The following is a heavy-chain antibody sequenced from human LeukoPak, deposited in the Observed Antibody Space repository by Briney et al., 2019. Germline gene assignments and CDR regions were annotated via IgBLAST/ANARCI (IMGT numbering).Heavy chain of an antibody. J-gene: IGHJ4*02. Sequence: TSETLSLTCTVSGGSISSSSYYWVWMRQPPGKGLEWIGSFYYSGSTYYNPSLKSRVTISVDTSKNQFSLKLSSVTAADTAVYYCAKASAMIVVVSKHFDYWGQGTLVTVSS. CDR3: AKASAMIVVVSKHFDY. CDR1: GGSISSSSYY. CDR2: FYYSGST. D-gene: IGHD3-22*01. V-gene: IGHV4-39*07.